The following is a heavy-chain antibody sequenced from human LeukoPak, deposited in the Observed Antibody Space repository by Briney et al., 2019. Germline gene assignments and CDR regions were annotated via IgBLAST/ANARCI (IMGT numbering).Heavy chain of an antibody. D-gene: IGHD3-16*02. CDR1: GYTFTSYD. CDR2: MNPNSGNT. J-gene: IGHJ4*02. Sequence: ASVKVSCKASGYTFTSYDINWVRQATGQGLEWMGWMNPNSGNTGYAQKFQGRVTMTRNTSISTAYMELSSLRSEDTAVYYCARGRRRAHIPGELSFGYWGQGTLVTVSS. V-gene: IGHV1-8*01. CDR3: ARGRRRAHIPGELSFGY.